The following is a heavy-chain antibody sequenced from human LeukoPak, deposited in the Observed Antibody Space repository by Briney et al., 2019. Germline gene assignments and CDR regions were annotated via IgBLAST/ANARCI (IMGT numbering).Heavy chain of an antibody. CDR3: ARGPPKEGGYDSNQKTTIESNPFDY. V-gene: IGHV7-4-1*02. CDR1: GYTSTSYA. Sequence: GASVKVSCKASGYTSTSYAMNWVRQAPGQGLEWMGWINTNTGNPTYAQGFTGRFVFSLDTSVSTAYLQISSLKAEDTAVYYCARGPPKEGGYDSNQKTTIESNPFDYWGQGTLVTVSS. J-gene: IGHJ4*02. D-gene: IGHD5-12*01. CDR2: INTNTGNP.